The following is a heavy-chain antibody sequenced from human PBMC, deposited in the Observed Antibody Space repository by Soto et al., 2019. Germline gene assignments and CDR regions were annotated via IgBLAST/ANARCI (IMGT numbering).Heavy chain of an antibody. CDR3: ARDGVGGTGFQGYIDY. D-gene: IGHD2-15*01. CDR2: IRCDGSNI. V-gene: IGHV3-33*01. CDR1: GSIFRGYG. Sequence: VQLVESGGGVVQPGRSLRLSCAASGSIFRGYGMHWVRQAPGKGLEWVAIIRCDGSNINYADSVMGRFTSSGDNSKNTWYMKMNSLSVEDTAVYYCARDGVGGTGFQGYIDYWCHGTLGTVSS. J-gene: IGHJ4*01.